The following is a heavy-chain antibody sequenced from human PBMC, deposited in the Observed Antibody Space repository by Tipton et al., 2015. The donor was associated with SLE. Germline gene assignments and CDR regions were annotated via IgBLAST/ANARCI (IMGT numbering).Heavy chain of an antibody. CDR2: ITNNGNT. Sequence: TLSLTCTVSGGSISGSNYYWDWIRQPPGKGPEWIGRITNNGNTNYIPSIQSRVTMSVDTSKNHFSLKLSSVTAADTAVYYCARHDTNYGRNWFDPWGQGTLVTVSS. CDR3: ARHDTNYGRNWFDP. J-gene: IGHJ5*02. CDR1: GGSISGSNYY. D-gene: IGHD2-8*01. V-gene: IGHV4-39*01.